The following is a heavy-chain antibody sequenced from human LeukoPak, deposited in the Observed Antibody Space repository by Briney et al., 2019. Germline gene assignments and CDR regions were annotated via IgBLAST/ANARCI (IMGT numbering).Heavy chain of an antibody. J-gene: IGHJ4*02. CDR3: AKGTLFGVVTSFDF. CDR2: ISGSGGST. V-gene: IGHV3-23*01. CDR1: GFTFSSYA. D-gene: IGHD3-3*01. Sequence: PGGSLRLSCAASGFTFSSYAMSWVRQAPGKGLEWVSAISGSGGSTYYADSVKGRFTISRDNSKNTLYLQMNSLRTEDTAVYYCAKGTLFGVVTSFDFWGQGTLVTVSS.